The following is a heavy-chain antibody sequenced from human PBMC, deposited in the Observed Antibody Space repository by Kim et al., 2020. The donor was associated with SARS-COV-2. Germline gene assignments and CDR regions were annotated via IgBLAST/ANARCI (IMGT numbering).Heavy chain of an antibody. CDR1: GFTFSSYA. Sequence: GSLRLSCAASGFTFSSYAVSWVRQAPGKGLEWVSLISASGGTTYYADSVRGRFTISRDNSKNTLYLQMNSLRVEDTAVYYCARQRGIPAAGVYFDYWGQGTLVTVSS. V-gene: IGHV3-23*01. D-gene: IGHD6-13*01. J-gene: IGHJ4*02. CDR3: ARQRGIPAAGVYFDY. CDR2: ISASGGTT.